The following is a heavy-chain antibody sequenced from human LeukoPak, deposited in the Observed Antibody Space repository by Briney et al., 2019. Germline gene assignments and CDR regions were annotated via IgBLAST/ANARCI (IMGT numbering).Heavy chain of an antibody. CDR2: ISGSGGST. CDR1: GFTFNNYG. CDR3: AKDREVYSSSCLIY. V-gene: IGHV3-23*01. Sequence: GGSLRLSCAASGFTFNNYGMSWVRQAPGKGLEWVSAISGSGGSTYYADSVKGRFTISRDNSKNTLYLQMNSLRAEDTAVYYCAKDREVYSSSCLIYWGQGTLVTVSS. D-gene: IGHD6-13*01. J-gene: IGHJ4*02.